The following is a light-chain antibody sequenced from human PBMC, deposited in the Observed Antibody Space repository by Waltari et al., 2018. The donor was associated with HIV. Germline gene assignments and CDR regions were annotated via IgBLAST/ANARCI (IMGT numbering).Light chain of an antibody. CDR2: YDR. V-gene: IGLV3-21*04. Sequence: SYVLAQPPSVSVAPGKTASITCGGNNVGSKSVHRYQQKPGQAPVVVIYYDRDRPSGIPERFSGSNSGNTATLTISRVEAGDEADYYCQVWDSSSDAYVFGTGTKVTVL. CDR1: NVGSKS. J-gene: IGLJ1*01. CDR3: QVWDSSSDAYV.